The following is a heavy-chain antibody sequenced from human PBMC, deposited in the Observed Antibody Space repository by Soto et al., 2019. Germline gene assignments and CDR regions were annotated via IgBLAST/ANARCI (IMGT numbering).Heavy chain of an antibody. V-gene: IGHV3-21*01. D-gene: IGHD2-8*01. CDR3: ARTNGAYSNYFDY. J-gene: IGHJ4*02. Sequence: EVQLVESGGGLVKPGGSLRLSCAASGFTFSSYSMVWVRQAPERGLEWVSSIGGSSGHIYYADSLKGRFTISRENAKNSLYLQMNTLRVDDTAAYYCARTNGAYSNYFDYWGQGTLVTVSS. CDR2: IGGSSGHI. CDR1: GFTFSSYS.